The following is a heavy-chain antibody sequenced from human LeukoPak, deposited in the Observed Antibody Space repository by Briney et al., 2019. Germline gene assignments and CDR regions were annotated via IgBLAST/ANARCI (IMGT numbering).Heavy chain of an antibody. J-gene: IGHJ4*02. CDR2: IYHSGST. D-gene: IGHD5-12*01. CDR3: ARGGYSGKDYNN. V-gene: IGHV4-59*01. Sequence: SETLSLTCTVSGGSISSYYWTWIRQPPGKGLEWIGYIYHSGSTKYNPSLKSRVTISVDTSKNQFSLNLSSVTAADTAVYYCARGGYSGKDYNNWGQGTLVTVSS. CDR1: GGSISSYY.